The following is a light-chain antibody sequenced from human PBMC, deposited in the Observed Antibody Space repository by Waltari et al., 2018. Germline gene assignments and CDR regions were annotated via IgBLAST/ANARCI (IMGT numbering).Light chain of an antibody. J-gene: IGKJ4*01. CDR2: AAS. Sequence: IVLTQSPATLSLSPGERATLSCRASQDIASFLAWYQQKPGQAPRLLIYAASIRATGVPARFSGSGPGRDFTLTISSLEPEDSAVYYCQQRSSSITFGGGTKVEIK. CDR3: QQRSSSIT. V-gene: IGKV3D-11*01. CDR1: QDIASF.